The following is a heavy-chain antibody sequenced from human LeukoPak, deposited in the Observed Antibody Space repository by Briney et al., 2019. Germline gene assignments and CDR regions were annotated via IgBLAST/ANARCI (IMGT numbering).Heavy chain of an antibody. CDR1: GGSISSHY. V-gene: IGHV4-59*11. CDR2: IYYSGST. J-gene: IGHJ4*02. D-gene: IGHD6-13*01. CDR3: ARVGGGQRLVASPLYYFDY. Sequence: PSETLSLTCTVSGGSISSHYWSWVRQPPGKGLEWIGYIYYSGSTKYNPSLKSRVTISVDTSKNQFSLKLSSVTAADTAVYYCARVGGGQRLVASPLYYFDYWGQGTLVTVSS.